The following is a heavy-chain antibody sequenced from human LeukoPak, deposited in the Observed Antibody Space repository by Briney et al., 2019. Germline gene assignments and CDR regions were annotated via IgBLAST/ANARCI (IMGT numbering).Heavy chain of an antibody. CDR2: ISGHGGGST. CDR1: GFSFSNYA. V-gene: IGHV3-20*04. CDR3: ARNSGAGYYFYMDV. J-gene: IGHJ6*03. Sequence: GGSLRLSCTSSGFSFSNYAMNWVRPAPGKGLEWVSAISGHGGGSTGYADSVKGRFTISRDNAKNSLYLQMNSLRAEDTALYYCARNSGAGYYFYMDVWGKGTAVTVSS. D-gene: IGHD3-10*01.